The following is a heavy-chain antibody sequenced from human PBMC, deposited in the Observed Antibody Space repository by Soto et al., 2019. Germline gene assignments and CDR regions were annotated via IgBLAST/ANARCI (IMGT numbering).Heavy chain of an antibody. J-gene: IGHJ5*02. V-gene: IGHV4-34*01. CDR1: GGSFSGYY. CDR3: ARGAVRPRYCSGGSCYRGWFDP. D-gene: IGHD2-15*01. CDR2: INHSGST. Sequence: QVQLQQWDAGLLKPSETLSLTCAVYGGSFSGYYWSWIRQPPGKGLEWIGEINHSGSTNYNPSLKSRVTISVDTSKNQFSLKLSSVTAADTAVYYCARGAVRPRYCSGGSCYRGWFDPWGQGTLVTVSS.